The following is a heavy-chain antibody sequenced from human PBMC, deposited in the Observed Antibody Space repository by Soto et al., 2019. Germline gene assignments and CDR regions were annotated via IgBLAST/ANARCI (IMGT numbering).Heavy chain of an antibody. J-gene: IGHJ6*02. Sequence: GESLKISCKGSGYSFTSYWIGWVRQMPGKGLEWMGIIYPGDSDTRYSPSFQGQVTISADKSISTAYLQWSSLKASDTAMYYCARLSSPPYAAAGTPYYYYGMDVWGQGTTVTVSS. D-gene: IGHD6-13*01. CDR1: GYSFTSYW. CDR2: IYPGDSDT. CDR3: ARLSSPPYAAAGTPYYYYGMDV. V-gene: IGHV5-51*01.